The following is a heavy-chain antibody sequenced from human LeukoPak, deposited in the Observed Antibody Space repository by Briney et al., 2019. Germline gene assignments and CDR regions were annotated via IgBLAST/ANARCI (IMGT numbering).Heavy chain of an antibody. J-gene: IGHJ6*03. CDR3: ARGVYDYVWGHMDV. Sequence: GGSLRLSCAASGFTVSSNYMSWVRQAPGKGLEWVSVIYSGGSTYYADSVKGRFTISRDNAKNSLYLQMNSLRAEDTAVYYCARGVYDYVWGHMDVWGKGTTVTISS. CDR2: IYSGGST. V-gene: IGHV3-66*01. CDR1: GFTVSSNY. D-gene: IGHD3-16*01.